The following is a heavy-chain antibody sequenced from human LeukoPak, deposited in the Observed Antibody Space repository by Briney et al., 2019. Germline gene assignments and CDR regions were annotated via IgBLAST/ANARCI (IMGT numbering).Heavy chain of an antibody. CDR1: GFTFSSHS. J-gene: IGHJ4*02. D-gene: IGHD3-22*01. Sequence: GRSLRLSCAASGFTFSSHSMTWVRLAPGKGLEWVSSISGRGSYTYYADSVKGRFTISRDNANNSLYLQMNSLRAEDTAVYFCARALAGYYFDSGGYYSFDYWGQGTLVTVSS. CDR2: ISGRGSYT. V-gene: IGHV3-21*01. CDR3: ARALAGYYFDSGGYYSFDY.